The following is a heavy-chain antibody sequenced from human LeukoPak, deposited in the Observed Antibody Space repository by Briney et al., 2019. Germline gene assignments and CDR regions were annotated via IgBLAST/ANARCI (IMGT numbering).Heavy chain of an antibody. D-gene: IGHD6-6*01. CDR1: GGTFSSYA. CDR2: IIPIFGTA. Sequence: ASVKVSCKASGGTFSSYAISWVRQAPGQGLEWTGGIIPIFGTANYAQKFQGRVTITTDESTSTAYMELSSLRSEDTAVYYCASLSIAARPFDYWGQGTLVTVSS. V-gene: IGHV1-69*05. J-gene: IGHJ4*02. CDR3: ASLSIAARPFDY.